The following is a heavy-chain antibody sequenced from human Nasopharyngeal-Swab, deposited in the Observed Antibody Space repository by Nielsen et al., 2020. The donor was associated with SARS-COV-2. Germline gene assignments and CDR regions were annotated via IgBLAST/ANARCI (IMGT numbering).Heavy chain of an antibody. V-gene: IGHV3-74*01. D-gene: IGHD2-2*01. J-gene: IGHJ4*02. CDR1: GLTFSSHW. Sequence: ESQKIPSAASGLTFSSHWMHWVRQAPGKGRVWVSRSSEDGSITTYADSVKGRFTISRDNAKNTLFLQMHSLRADDTAIYYCASQLGHPDSWGQGTLGTVSS. CDR2: SSEDGSIT. CDR3: ASQLGHPDS.